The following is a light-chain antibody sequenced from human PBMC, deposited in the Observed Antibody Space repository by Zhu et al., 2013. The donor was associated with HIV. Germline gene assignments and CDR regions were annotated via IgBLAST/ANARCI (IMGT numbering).Light chain of an antibody. V-gene: IGKV3-15*01. CDR2: GAS. J-gene: IGKJ4*01. Sequence: VLTQSPATLSLSPGETATLSCRSSQSVSSAIAWYQQKPGQAPRLLIYGASTRATGIPDRFSGTGSGTEFTLTISSLQSEDFALYYCQQSDNWPTFGGGTKVEIK. CDR3: QQSDNWPT. CDR1: QSVSSA.